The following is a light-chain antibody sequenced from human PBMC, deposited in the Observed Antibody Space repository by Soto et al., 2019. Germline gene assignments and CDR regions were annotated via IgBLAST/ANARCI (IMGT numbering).Light chain of an antibody. J-gene: IGKJ1*01. V-gene: IGKV1-5*03. CDR2: EAS. Sequence: DIQLTQSPSTLSASVGDRVTITCRASQNVNIWLTWYQQRPGKAPKLLIYEASNLESGVSSRFSGRGSGTAFTLTISGLQPDDFATYYCQQYLTYPTFGQGTKVDIK. CDR1: QNVNIW. CDR3: QQYLTYPT.